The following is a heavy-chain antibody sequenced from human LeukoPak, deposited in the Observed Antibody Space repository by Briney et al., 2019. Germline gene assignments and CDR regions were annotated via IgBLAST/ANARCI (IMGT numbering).Heavy chain of an antibody. D-gene: IGHD4-17*01. J-gene: IGHJ6*03. CDR3: ARDNGDYGSGSTYYYYYYYMDV. V-gene: IGHV3-21*01. CDR2: ISRSRSYI. Sequence: GGSLRLSCAASGFTFSSYSMNWVRQAPGKGLEWVSSISRSRSYIYYADSVKGRFTISRDNAKNSLYLQMNSLRAEDTAVYYCARDNGDYGSGSTYYYYYYYMDVWGKGTTVTVSS. CDR1: GFTFSSYS.